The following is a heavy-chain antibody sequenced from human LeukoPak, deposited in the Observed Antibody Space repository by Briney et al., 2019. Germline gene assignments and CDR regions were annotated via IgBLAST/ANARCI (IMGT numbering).Heavy chain of an antibody. Sequence: SETLSLTCTVSGGSISSYYWSWIRQSPGKGLEWIGYKYYSGSNDYNPSLKSRVTISLDTSKNHFSLNLTSVTAADTAMYYCARVAERTWLPYDAAFDIWGPGTMVTVSS. CDR2: KYYSGSN. CDR1: GGSISSYY. CDR3: ARVAERTWLPYDAAFDI. V-gene: IGHV4-59*08. D-gene: IGHD3-9*01. J-gene: IGHJ3*02.